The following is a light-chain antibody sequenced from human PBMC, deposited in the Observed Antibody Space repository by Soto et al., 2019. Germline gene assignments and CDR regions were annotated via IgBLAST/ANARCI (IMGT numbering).Light chain of an antibody. CDR2: GAS. J-gene: IGKJ1*01. CDR3: QQYASSPRT. V-gene: IGKV3-20*01. CDR1: QSVSSNF. Sequence: EIVLTQSPSTLSLSPGQRSTLCCRASQSVSSNFLAWYQQKPGQAPRLXIYGASTRATGIPDRFSGSGYGTDFTLTVSRLETEDFAVYYCQQYASSPRTFGQGTKVDIK.